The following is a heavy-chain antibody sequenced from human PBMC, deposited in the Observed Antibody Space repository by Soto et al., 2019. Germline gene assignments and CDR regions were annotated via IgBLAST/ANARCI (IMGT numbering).Heavy chain of an antibody. CDR2: MNPNSGNT. J-gene: IGHJ5*02. CDR1: GYTFTSYY. V-gene: IGHV1-8*01. Sequence: ASVKVSCKASGYTFTSYYINWVLQATGQGLEWMGWMNPNSGNTGYAQKFQGRVTMTRNTSISTAYMELSSLRSEDTAVYYCARDLVGYSIPVPSDPWGQGTLVTVSS. D-gene: IGHD3-22*01. CDR3: ARDLVGYSIPVPSDP.